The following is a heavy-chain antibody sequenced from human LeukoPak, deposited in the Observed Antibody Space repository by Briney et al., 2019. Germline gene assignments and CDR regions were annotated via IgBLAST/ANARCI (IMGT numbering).Heavy chain of an antibody. J-gene: IGHJ4*02. D-gene: IGHD2-15*01. V-gene: IGHV3-30*02. Sequence: GGSLRLSCAASGFTFSSYAMSWVRQAPGKGLEWVAFIRYDGSNKYYADSVKGRFTISRDSSKNTLYLQMNSLRAEDTAVYYCATPGDIVVAVAAKTYWGQGTLVTVSS. CDR2: IRYDGSNK. CDR3: ATPGDIVVAVAAKTY. CDR1: GFTFSSYA.